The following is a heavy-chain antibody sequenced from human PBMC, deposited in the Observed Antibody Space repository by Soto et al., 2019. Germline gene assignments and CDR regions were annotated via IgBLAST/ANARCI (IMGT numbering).Heavy chain of an antibody. CDR2: IYYSGST. Sequence: SETRARTCTVAVGSISSSIYDWCWSRQPPGRGLGGSGTIYYSGSTYYNPSLKSRVNISVDTSKNQFSLKLSSVTAADTAVYSCARHTPAISISDHWGQGTLVPVS. V-gene: IGHV4-39*01. J-gene: IGHJ4*02. CDR3: ARHTPAISISDH. CDR1: VGSISSSIYD. D-gene: IGHD2-15*01.